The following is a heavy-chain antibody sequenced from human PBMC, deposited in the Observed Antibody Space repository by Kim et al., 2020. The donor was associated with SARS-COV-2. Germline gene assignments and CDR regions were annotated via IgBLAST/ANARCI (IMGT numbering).Heavy chain of an antibody. J-gene: IGHJ4*02. D-gene: IGHD6-13*01. CDR2: INPSGGST. CDR1: GYTFTSYY. V-gene: IGHV1-46*01. CDR3: ARDPHVARDAIAADGDY. Sequence: ASVKVSCKASGYTFTSYYMHWVRQAPGQGLEWMGIINPSGGSTSYAQKFQGRVTMTRDTSTSTVYMELSSLRSEDTAVYYCARDPHVARDAIAADGDYWGQGTLVTVSS.